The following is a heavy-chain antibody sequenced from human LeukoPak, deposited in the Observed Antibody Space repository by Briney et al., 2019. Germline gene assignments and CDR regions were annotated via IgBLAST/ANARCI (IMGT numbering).Heavy chain of an antibody. CDR2: INPRGGSK. CDR3: ARDKCSGGSCYPIDY. Sequence: ASVKVSCKASGYTFTSYYTYWVRQAPGQGLEWMGIINPRGGSKSHAQKFQGRVTMTRHTSTSTVYMELSSLRSEDTAVYYCARDKCSGGSCYPIDYWGQGTLVTVSS. CDR1: GYTFTSYY. D-gene: IGHD2-15*01. J-gene: IGHJ4*02. V-gene: IGHV1-46*01.